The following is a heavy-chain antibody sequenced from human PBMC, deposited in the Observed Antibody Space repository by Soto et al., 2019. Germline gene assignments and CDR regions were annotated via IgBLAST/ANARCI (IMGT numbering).Heavy chain of an antibody. J-gene: IGHJ4*02. CDR3: ARSWGLIVATNYFDY. V-gene: IGHV3-33*01. CDR2: IWYDGSNK. Sequence: GGSLRLSCAASGFTFSSYGMHWVRQAPGKGLEWVAVIWYDGSNKYYADSVKGRFTISRDNSKNTLYLQMNSLRAEDTAVYYCARSWGLIVATNYFDYWGQGTLVTVSS. D-gene: IGHD5-12*01. CDR1: GFTFSSYG.